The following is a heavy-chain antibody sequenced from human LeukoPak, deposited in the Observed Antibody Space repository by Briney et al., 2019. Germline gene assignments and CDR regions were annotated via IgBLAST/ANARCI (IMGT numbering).Heavy chain of an antibody. D-gene: IGHD3-3*01. CDR3: AGMDYDFWSGYWDV. V-gene: IGHV4-39*07. J-gene: IGHJ6*04. CDR2: INHSGRI. Sequence: SETLSLTCTVSGGSISSSSYYWGWIRQPPGKGLECIGEINHSGRINYNPSLKSRVTISVDTSKNQFSLKVTSVTASDTAVYYCAGMDYDFWSGYWDVWGKGATVTVSS. CDR1: GGSISSSSYY.